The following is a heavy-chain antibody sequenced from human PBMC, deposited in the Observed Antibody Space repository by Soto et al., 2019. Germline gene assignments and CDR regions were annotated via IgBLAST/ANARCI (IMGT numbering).Heavy chain of an antibody. D-gene: IGHD7-27*01. CDR2: IIPIIRVT. CDR3: ARESLGAKGADH. CDR1: GDTFNSYL. J-gene: IGHJ4*02. Sequence: QVQLVQSGAEVKRPGSSVKVSCESSGDTFNSYLISWVRQAPGQGLEWMGGIIPIIRVTHYAQRLQGRVTISALSSTDTAYMELTNLGFEDTALYYCARESLGAKGADHWGQGTLVTVSS. V-gene: IGHV1-69*17.